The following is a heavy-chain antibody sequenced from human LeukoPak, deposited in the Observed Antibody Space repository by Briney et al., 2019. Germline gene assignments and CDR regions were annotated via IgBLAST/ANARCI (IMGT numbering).Heavy chain of an antibody. CDR2: INDYNGKT. CDR3: ARDLGPSRAAAGSAGY. Sequence: ASVKVSCKASGYTFTNYGINWVRQAPGQGLEWMGWINDYNGKTNYAQKLQGRVTMTTDTSTSTAYMELRSLRSDDTAVYYCARDLGPSRAAAGSAGYWGQGTLVTVSS. J-gene: IGHJ4*02. CDR1: GYTFTNYG. V-gene: IGHV1-18*01. D-gene: IGHD6-13*01.